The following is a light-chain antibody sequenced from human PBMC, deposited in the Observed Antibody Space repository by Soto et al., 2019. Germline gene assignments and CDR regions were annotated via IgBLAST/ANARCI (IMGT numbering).Light chain of an antibody. CDR3: QQSDVFPYT. Sequence: DIPLTQSPSSLSASAGDRVTITCQASQDISDNLNWFKQESGKAPTLLIHAASNLGDGVPSRFSGRGSGTDFSLTINFVQSEDFATYYCQQSDVFPYTFGQGTNLEIK. V-gene: IGKV1-33*01. CDR1: QDISDN. CDR2: AAS. J-gene: IGKJ2*01.